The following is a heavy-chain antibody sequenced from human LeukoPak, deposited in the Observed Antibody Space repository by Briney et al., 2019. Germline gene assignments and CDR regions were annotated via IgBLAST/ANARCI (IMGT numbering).Heavy chain of an antibody. D-gene: IGHD3-16*01. CDR2: ISHGGRT. V-gene: IGHV4-59*08. J-gene: IGHJ4*02. Sequence: PSETLSLTCTVSGGSISSYYWSWIRQPPGKGLEWIGYISHGGRTNYNPSLQSRVTMSVDTSKTQFFLNLDSVTAADTAVYYCARALLGEFPNYFDYWGQGTLVTVSS. CDR1: GGSISSYY. CDR3: ARALLGEFPNYFDY.